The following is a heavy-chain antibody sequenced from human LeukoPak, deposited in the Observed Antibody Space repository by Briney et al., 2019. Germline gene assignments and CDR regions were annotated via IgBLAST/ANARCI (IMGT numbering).Heavy chain of an antibody. CDR3: ARGGLRWYRYFDY. CDR2: INHSGST. CDR1: GGSFSGYY. J-gene: IGHJ4*02. V-gene: IGHV4-34*01. D-gene: IGHD4-17*01. Sequence: PSETLSLTCAVYGGSFSGYYWSWIRQPPGKGLEWIGEINHSGSTNYNPSLKSRVTISVDTSKNQFSLKLSSVTAADTAVYYCARGGLRWYRYFDYWGQGTLVTVSS.